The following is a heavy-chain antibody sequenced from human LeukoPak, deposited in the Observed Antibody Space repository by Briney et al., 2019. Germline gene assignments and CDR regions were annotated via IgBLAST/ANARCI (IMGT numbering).Heavy chain of an antibody. CDR1: GFTFSDFW. J-gene: IGHJ4*02. D-gene: IGHD3-3*01. CDR3: ARGPLGEQFLEWLLHDY. V-gene: IGHV3-7*01. CDR2: IKHDGSEN. Sequence: PGGSLRLSCAASGFTFSDFWMSWVRQAPGKGLQWVANIKHDGSENYYVDSVKGRFTISRDNAKNSLYLQMNSLRAEDTAVYYCARGPLGEQFLEWLLHDYWGQGTLVTVSS.